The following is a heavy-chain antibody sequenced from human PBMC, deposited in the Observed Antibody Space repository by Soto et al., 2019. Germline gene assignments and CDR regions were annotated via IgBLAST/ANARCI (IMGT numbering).Heavy chain of an antibody. V-gene: IGHV4-30-4*01. CDR3: ARKGWPDVFDI. CDR2: IYYSGST. CDR1: GGSISSGDYY. Sequence: QVQLQESGPGLVKPSQTLSLTCTVSGGSISSGDYYWSWIRQPPGKGLEWIGYIYYSGSTYYKSSLKSRVIISIDTSKNHFSLKLSSVTAADTAVYYCARKGWPDVFDIWGQGAMVTVSS. J-gene: IGHJ3*02.